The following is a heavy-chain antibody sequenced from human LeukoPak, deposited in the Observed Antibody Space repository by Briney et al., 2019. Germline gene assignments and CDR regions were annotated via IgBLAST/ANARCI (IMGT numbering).Heavy chain of an antibody. Sequence: PSETLSLTCTVSSGSISTYYWTWIRQPPGKGPEWIGYISYSGSTKYNPSLTRRTTISLDTSKNQFSLELRSMTAADTAIYYCARQAGMFTTFDFWGQGILVTVSS. V-gene: IGHV4-59*08. CDR2: ISYSGST. CDR1: SGSISTYY. J-gene: IGHJ4*02. D-gene: IGHD3-22*01. CDR3: ARQAGMFTTFDF.